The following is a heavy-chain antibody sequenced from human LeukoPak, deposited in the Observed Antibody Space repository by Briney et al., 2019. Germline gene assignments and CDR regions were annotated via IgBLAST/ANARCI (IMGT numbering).Heavy chain of an antibody. D-gene: IGHD2-21*02. Sequence: PGGSLRLSCAASGFTFSSYWMHWVRQAPGKGLVWVSRINSDGRTTNYADSVKGRFTISRDNAKNTLYLQMNSLRAEDTAVYYCAREGIVVVTAINAFDMWGQGTMVTVSS. J-gene: IGHJ3*02. CDR3: AREGIVVVTAINAFDM. V-gene: IGHV3-74*01. CDR2: INSDGRTT. CDR1: GFTFSSYW.